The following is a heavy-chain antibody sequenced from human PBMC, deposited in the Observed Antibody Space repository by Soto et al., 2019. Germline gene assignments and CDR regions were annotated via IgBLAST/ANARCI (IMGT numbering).Heavy chain of an antibody. J-gene: IGHJ4*02. CDR1: GFTYSTYT. Sequence: GGSLRLSCAASGFTYSTYTMHWVRQAPGKGLEWVAVISYDGNNKFYADSVKGRFTISRDSTKQTLYLQMNSLQASDTATYYCTKGAERTVQRFLDWVCGHWGQGTPVTVSS. V-gene: IGHV3-30-3*01. CDR3: TKGAERTVQRFLDWVCGH. D-gene: IGHD3-9*01. CDR2: ISYDGNNK.